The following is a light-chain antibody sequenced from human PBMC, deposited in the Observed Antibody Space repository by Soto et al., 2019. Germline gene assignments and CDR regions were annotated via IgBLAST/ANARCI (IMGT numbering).Light chain of an antibody. J-gene: IGLJ1*01. V-gene: IGLV2-14*03. CDR3: SSYTTSNIRHIV. Sequence: QSVLTQPASVSGSPGQSITISCTGTSSDVGGYNYVSWYQHHPGKAPKLIIYDVTNRPSGVSNPFSGSKSGNTASLTISGLQPEDEADYYCSSYTTSNIRHIVFGTGTKVTVL. CDR2: DVT. CDR1: SSDVGGYNY.